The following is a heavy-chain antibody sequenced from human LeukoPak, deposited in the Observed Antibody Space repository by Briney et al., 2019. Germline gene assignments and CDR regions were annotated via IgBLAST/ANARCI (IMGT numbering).Heavy chain of an antibody. CDR3: AREKGRGVISPYFDY. V-gene: IGHV3-66*01. CDR2: IYNNGDRT. CDR1: GFIVSNNF. D-gene: IGHD3-10*01. Sequence: GGSLRLSCAASGFIVSNNFMSWVRQAPGKGPEWVSVIYNNGDRTTYADSVKGRFILSRDNSKNTVYLQMNSLRDEDTAVYYCAREKGRGVISPYFDYWGHGVLVTVSS. J-gene: IGHJ4*01.